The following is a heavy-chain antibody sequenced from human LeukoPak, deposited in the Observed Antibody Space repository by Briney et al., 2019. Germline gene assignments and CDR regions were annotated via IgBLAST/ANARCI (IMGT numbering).Heavy chain of an antibody. CDR3: ARDRYYYDSSGYLLRYFDY. CDR1: GFTFSSYA. D-gene: IGHD3-22*01. CDR2: LTASGGST. Sequence: GGSLRLSCAASGFTFSSYAMSWVRQAPGKGLEWVSALTASGGSTYYADSVKGRFTISRDNSKNTLYLQMNSLRAEDTAVYYCARDRYYYDSSGYLLRYFDYWGQGTLVTVSS. V-gene: IGHV3-23*01. J-gene: IGHJ4*02.